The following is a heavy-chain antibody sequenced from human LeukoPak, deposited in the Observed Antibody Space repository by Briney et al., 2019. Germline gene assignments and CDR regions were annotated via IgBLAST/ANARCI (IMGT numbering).Heavy chain of an antibody. V-gene: IGHV3-21*01. CDR1: GFTFSSYS. CDR2: ISSSSSYI. CDR3: ARDGKVATTTFDY. J-gene: IGHJ4*02. D-gene: IGHD5-12*01. Sequence: GGSLRLSCAASGFTFSSYSMNWVRQAPGKGLEWVSFISSSSSYIYYADSVKGRFTISRDNAKNSLYLQMNSLRAEDTAVYYCARDGKVATTTFDYWGQGTLVTVSS.